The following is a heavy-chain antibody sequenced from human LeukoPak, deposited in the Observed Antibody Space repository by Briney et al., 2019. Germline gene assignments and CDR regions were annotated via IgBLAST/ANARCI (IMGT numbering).Heavy chain of an antibody. CDR2: INNSGGT. D-gene: IGHD6-13*01. CDR3: ARQVHSSPFDY. Sequence: SETLSLTCTVSGDSISRYYWSWIRQPPGKGLEWIGYINNSGGTSYNPSLKSRVTISLDTSKNQFSLKLSSVTAADTAVYYCARQVHSSPFDYWGQGTLVTVSS. CDR1: GDSISRYY. J-gene: IGHJ4*02. V-gene: IGHV4-59*08.